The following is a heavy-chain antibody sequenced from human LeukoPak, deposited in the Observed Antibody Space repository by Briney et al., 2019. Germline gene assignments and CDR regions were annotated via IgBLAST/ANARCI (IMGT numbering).Heavy chain of an antibody. V-gene: IGHV4-59*01. D-gene: IGHD4-11*01. CDR3: ARGRVSSSTWYSTYYYFFYMDF. CDR1: DDSITMYY. Sequence: SETLSLTCTVSDDSITMYYWTWIRQPPGKGLEWIGYVDHTGTTKFNPSLNGRVSISRDTSKNFFSLRLRSVAAADTAVYFCARGRVSSSTWYSTYYYFFYMDFWGKGTTVTVSS. CDR2: VDHTGTT. J-gene: IGHJ6*03.